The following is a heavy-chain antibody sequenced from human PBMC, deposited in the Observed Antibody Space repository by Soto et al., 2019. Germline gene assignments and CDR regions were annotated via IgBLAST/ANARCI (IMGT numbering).Heavy chain of an antibody. D-gene: IGHD1-1*01. CDR1: GGSISSGGYY. CDR3: ARDNYKPSTVSRNYYGMDV. CDR2: IYYSGST. J-gene: IGHJ6*02. Sequence: SETLSLTCTVSGGSISSGGYYWSWIRQHPGKGLEWIGYIYYSGSTYYNPSLKSRVTISVDTSKNQFSLKLSSVTAADTAVYYCARDNYKPSTVSRNYYGMDVWGQGTTVTVSS. V-gene: IGHV4-31*03.